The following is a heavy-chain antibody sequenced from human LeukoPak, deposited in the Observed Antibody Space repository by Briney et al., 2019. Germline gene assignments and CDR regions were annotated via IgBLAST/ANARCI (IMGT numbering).Heavy chain of an antibody. CDR3: ARELNGGDITMVRGVIDY. D-gene: IGHD3-10*01. CDR1: GYTFTSYG. V-gene: IGHV1-18*01. Sequence: ASVKVSCKASGYTFTSYGISWVRQAPGQGLEWMGWISAYNGNTNYAQKLQGRATMTTDTSTSTAYMELRSLRSDDTAVYYCARELNGGDITMVRGVIDYWGQGTLVTVSS. CDR2: ISAYNGNT. J-gene: IGHJ4*02.